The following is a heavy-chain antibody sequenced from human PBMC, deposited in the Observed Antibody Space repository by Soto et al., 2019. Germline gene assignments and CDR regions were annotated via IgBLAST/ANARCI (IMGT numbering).Heavy chain of an antibody. CDR2: ISGSGGST. CDR1: GFTFSSYA. Sequence: HPGGSLRLSCAASGFTFSSYAMSWVRQAPGKGLEWVSAISGSGGSTYYADSVKGRFTISRDNSKNTLYLQMNSLRAEDTAVYYCAKDYALYCTNGVCHHAEVWGQGTTVTVSS. J-gene: IGHJ6*02. CDR3: AKDYALYCTNGVCHHAEV. V-gene: IGHV3-23*01. D-gene: IGHD2-8*01.